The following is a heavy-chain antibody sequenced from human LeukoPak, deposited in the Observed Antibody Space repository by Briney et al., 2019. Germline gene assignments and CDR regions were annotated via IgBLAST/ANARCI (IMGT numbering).Heavy chain of an antibody. V-gene: IGHV1-24*01. CDR3: ATGDKAVAAYETDYYGMDV. CDR1: GYTLTELS. CDR2: FDPEDGET. J-gene: IGHJ6*02. Sequence: ASVKVSCKVSGYTLTELSMHWARQAPGKGLEWMGGFDPEDGETIYAQKFQGRVTMTEDTSTDTAYMELSSLRSEDTAVYYCATGDKAVAAYETDYYGMDVWGQGTTVTVSS. D-gene: IGHD6-19*01.